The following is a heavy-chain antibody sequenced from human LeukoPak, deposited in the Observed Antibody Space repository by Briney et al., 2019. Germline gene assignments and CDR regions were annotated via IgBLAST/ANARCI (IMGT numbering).Heavy chain of an antibody. Sequence: GGSLRLSCAASGFTFSYYAMSWVRQAPGKGLEWVLSINGSDGSRNYVDSVKGRFTISRDNSKNTLYLQMNSLRAEDTAVYYCAKLGIVVVVAATTWFDPWGQGTLVTVSS. J-gene: IGHJ5*02. CDR2: INGSDGSR. V-gene: IGHV3-23*01. CDR3: AKLGIVVVVAATTWFDP. D-gene: IGHD2-15*01. CDR1: GFTFSYYA.